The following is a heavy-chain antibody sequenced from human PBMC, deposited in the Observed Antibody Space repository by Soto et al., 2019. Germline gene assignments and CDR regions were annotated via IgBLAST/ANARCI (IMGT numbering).Heavy chain of an antibody. Sequence: QVQLVQSGSEVQKPGASVKVSCKASGYTLTRDNVHWVRQAPGQGLEWVGISAPSGGRPGYAPKFQGRVIFISDTSTSTVFMKLTSLTSEDTAIYYCASAPTTSSGAYSSPFDYWGQGTLVTVSS. V-gene: IGHV1-46*01. J-gene: IGHJ4*02. CDR3: ASAPTTSSGAYSSPFDY. D-gene: IGHD3-16*01. CDR2: SAPSGGRP. CDR1: GYTLTRDN.